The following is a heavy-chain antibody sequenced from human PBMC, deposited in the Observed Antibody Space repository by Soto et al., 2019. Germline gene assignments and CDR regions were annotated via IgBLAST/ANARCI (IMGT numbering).Heavy chain of an antibody. CDR1: GYTLTELS. V-gene: IGHV1-24*01. Sequence: ASVKVSCKVSGYTLTELSMHWVRQAPGKGLEWMGGFDPEDGETIYAQKFQGRVTMTEDTSTDTAYMELSSLRSEDTAVYYCARGEYYYGSSGYALDRTSFDPWGTGTLVTVSS. J-gene: IGHJ5*02. CDR2: FDPEDGET. D-gene: IGHD3-22*01. CDR3: ARGEYYYGSSGYALDRTSFDP.